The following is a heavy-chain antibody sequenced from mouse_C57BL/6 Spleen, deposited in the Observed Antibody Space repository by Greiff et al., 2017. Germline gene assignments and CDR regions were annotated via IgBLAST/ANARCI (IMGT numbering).Heavy chain of an antibody. CDR3: ARGRITTVVEDYFDY. CDR1: GYSFTDYN. V-gene: IGHV1-39*01. D-gene: IGHD1-1*01. Sequence: LLESGPELVKPGASVKISCKASGYSFTDYNMNWVKQSNGKSLEWIGVINPNYGTTSYNQKFKGKATLTVDQSSSTAYMQLNSLTSEDSAVYYCARGRITTVVEDYFDYWGQGTTLTVSS. J-gene: IGHJ2*01. CDR2: INPNYGTT.